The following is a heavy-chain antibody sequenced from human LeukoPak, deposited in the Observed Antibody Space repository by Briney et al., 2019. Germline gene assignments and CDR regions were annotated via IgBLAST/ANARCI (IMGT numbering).Heavy chain of an antibody. D-gene: IGHD3-3*01. CDR2: IYHSGST. CDR1: GYSISSGYY. Sequence: SETLSLTCTVSGYSISSGYYWGWIRQPPGKGLEWIGSIYHSGSTYYNPSLKSRVTISVDTSKNQFSLKLSSVTAADTAVYYCARENLAIFGVANWFDPWGQGTLVTVSS. V-gene: IGHV4-38-2*02. CDR3: ARENLAIFGVANWFDP. J-gene: IGHJ5*02.